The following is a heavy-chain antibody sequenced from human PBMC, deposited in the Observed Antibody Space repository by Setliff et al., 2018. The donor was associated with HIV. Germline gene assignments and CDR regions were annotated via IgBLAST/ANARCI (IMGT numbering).Heavy chain of an antibody. CDR2: IYYSGST. V-gene: IGHV4-59*11. CDR3: VRVGGGSWLGIHYYYYMDV. Sequence: SETLSLTCTVSGGSISSHYWSWIRQPPGKRLEWIGYIYYSGSTHYNPSLKSRGTISVDTSKNQFSLKLSSVTAADTAVYYCVRVGGGSWLGIHYYYYMDVWGKGITVTVSS. D-gene: IGHD2-15*01. J-gene: IGHJ6*03. CDR1: GGSISSHY.